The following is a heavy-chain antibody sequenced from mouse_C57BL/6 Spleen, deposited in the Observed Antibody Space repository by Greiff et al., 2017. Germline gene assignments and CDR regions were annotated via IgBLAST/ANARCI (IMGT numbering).Heavy chain of an antibody. CDR3: ARYSYDYDDFAY. Sequence: EVMLVESGGGLVQPGGSLSLSCAASGFTFTDYYMSWVRQPPGKALAWLGFIRNKANGYTTEYSASVKGRFTISRDNSQSILYLQMNALIAEDSATYYCARYSYDYDDFAYWGQGTLVTVSA. V-gene: IGHV7-3*01. CDR1: GFTFTDYY. J-gene: IGHJ3*01. CDR2: IRNKANGYTT. D-gene: IGHD2-4*01.